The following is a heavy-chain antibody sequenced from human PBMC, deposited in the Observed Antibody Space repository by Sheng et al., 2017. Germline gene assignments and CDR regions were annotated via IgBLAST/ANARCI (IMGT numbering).Heavy chain of an antibody. J-gene: IGHJ6*03. CDR2: IIPIFGTA. V-gene: IGHV1-69*05. D-gene: IGHD2-2*01. CDR1: GGTFSSYA. CDR3: ASGKKDIVVVPAAPNPYYYYYYMDV. Sequence: QVQLVQSGAEVKKPGSSVKVSCKASGGTFSSYAISWVRQAPGQGLEWMGGIIPIFGTANYAQKFQGRVTITTDESTSTAYMELSSLRSEDTAVYYCASGKKDIVVVPAAPNPYYYYYYMDVWGKGTTVTVSS.